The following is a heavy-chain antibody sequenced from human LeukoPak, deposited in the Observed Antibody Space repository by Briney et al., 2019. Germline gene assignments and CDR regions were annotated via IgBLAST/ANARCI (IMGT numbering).Heavy chain of an antibody. CDR3: AGRSGYDGGWFDP. CDR2: ISSSSSYI. Sequence: PGGSLRLSCAASGFTFSSYSMNWVRQAPGKGLEWVSSISSSSSYIYYADSVKRRFSIPRDNAKNPPHLQMNSLRAEDTAAYYCAGRSGYDGGWFDPWGQGTLVTVSS. CDR1: GFTFSSYS. J-gene: IGHJ5*02. D-gene: IGHD5-12*01. V-gene: IGHV3-21*01.